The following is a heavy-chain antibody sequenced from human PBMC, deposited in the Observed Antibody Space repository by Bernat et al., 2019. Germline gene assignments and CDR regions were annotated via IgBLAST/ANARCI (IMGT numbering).Heavy chain of an antibody. Sequence: QLQLQESGPGLVKPSETLSLTCTFSGGSISSSSYYWGWIRQPPGKGLEWIGSIYYSGSTYYNPSLKSRVTISVDTSKNQFSLKLSSVTAADTAVYYCARRPGYYFDYWGQGTLVTVSS. V-gene: IGHV4-39*01. J-gene: IGHJ4*02. D-gene: IGHD3-10*01. CDR3: ARRPGYYFDY. CDR1: GGSISSSSYY. CDR2: IYYSGST.